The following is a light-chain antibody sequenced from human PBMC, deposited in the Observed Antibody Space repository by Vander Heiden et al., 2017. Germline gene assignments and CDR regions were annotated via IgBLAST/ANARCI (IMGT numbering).Light chain of an antibody. CDR1: QSISDY. Sequence: DIQMTQSPSSLSASVGDRVTIPCRASQSISDYLNWYQQKPGKAPNLLIYAASSLRSGVPPRFSGSGSGTDFALTISSLQPEDFATYYCQQSYSSPFTFGPGTKVDIK. CDR3: QQSYSSPFT. V-gene: IGKV1-39*01. CDR2: AAS. J-gene: IGKJ3*01.